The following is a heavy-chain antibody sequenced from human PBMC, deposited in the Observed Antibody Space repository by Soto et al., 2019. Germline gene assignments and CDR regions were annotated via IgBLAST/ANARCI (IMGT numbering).Heavy chain of an antibody. CDR3: ARRYGSAFDI. D-gene: IGHD3-10*01. CDR2: IYYSGGT. CDR1: RGSITSYY. V-gene: IGHV4-59*08. J-gene: IGHJ3*02. Sequence: TSDTLYLTCTVPRGSITSYYWRWIRQPPGKGLEWIGYIYYSGGTNYNPSLKSRVTISVDTSKNQFSLKLSSVTAADTAVYYCARRYGSAFDIWGQGTMVT.